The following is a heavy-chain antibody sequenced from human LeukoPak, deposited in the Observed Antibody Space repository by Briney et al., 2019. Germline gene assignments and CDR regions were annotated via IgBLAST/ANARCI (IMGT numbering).Heavy chain of an antibody. CDR3: AKGSRTVTTYPPRYYYYMDV. CDR2: ISVSGNT. Sequence: GGSLRLSCAASGFTLSSYAMSWVRQGPGKGLEWVSAISVSGNTYHADSVKGRFTISRDSSKNTLYLQMNSLRAEDTAVYYCAKGSRTVTTYPPRYYYYMDVWGKGTTVTVSS. V-gene: IGHV3-23*01. J-gene: IGHJ6*03. CDR1: GFTLSSYA. D-gene: IGHD4-17*01.